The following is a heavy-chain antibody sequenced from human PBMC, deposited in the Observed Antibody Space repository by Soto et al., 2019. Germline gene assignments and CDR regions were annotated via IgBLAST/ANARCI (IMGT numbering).Heavy chain of an antibody. CDR3: ARDTGDGTFDF. J-gene: IGHJ4*02. CDR1: GYTISSYA. Sequence: ASVKVSCKTAGYTISSYAMHCGRQAPGQRLEWMGWINAGYGNTKSSQKFQDRVTISRDTSASTAYMELTSLRSEDTAVYYCARDTGDGTFDFWGQGTLVTVSS. V-gene: IGHV1-3*01. D-gene: IGHD7-27*01. CDR2: INAGYGNT.